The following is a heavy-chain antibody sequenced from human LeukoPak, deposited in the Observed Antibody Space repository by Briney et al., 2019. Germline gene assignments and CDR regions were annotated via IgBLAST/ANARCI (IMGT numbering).Heavy chain of an antibody. J-gene: IGHJ4*02. CDR1: GFTFSNYW. CDR2: INEDGSEK. CDR3: ARGGYYSAWAEDY. D-gene: IGHD3-22*01. V-gene: IGHV3-7*01. Sequence: GGSLRLSCAASGFTFSNYWMGWVRQAPGRGLEWVANINEDGSEKYYVDSVKGRFTFSRDNGKNSLYLQINSLRAEDTAVFYCARGGYYSAWAEDYWGQGTLVTVSS.